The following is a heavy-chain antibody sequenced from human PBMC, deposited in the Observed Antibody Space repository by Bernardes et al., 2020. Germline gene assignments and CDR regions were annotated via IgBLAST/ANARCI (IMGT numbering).Heavy chain of an antibody. CDR3: ARSKAGIAAAGTEAVDI. CDR2: LSAYHRNT. Sequence: ASVKVSCKASGYTFRSYGINWVRQAPGHGREWTGWLSAYHRNTNYVQHLQGRVTMTTDTSTSIAYMALRSLRSDDTAVYYCARSKAGIAAAGTEAVDIWGQATMVTVS. J-gene: IGHJ3*02. V-gene: IGHV1-18*01. CDR1: GYTFRSYG. D-gene: IGHD6-13*01.